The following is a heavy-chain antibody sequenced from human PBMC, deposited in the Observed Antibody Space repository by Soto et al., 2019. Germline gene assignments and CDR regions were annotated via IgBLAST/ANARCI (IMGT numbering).Heavy chain of an antibody. J-gene: IGHJ6*02. CDR2: ISYDGSNK. Sequence: GGSLRLSCAASGFTFSSYGMHWVRQAPGKGLEWVAVISYDGSNKYYADSVKGRFTISRDNSKNTLYLQMNSLRAGDTAVYYCAKDQGSSTYYYYGMDVWGQGTTVTVSS. CDR1: GFTFSSYG. V-gene: IGHV3-30*18. D-gene: IGHD2-2*01. CDR3: AKDQGSSTYYYYGMDV.